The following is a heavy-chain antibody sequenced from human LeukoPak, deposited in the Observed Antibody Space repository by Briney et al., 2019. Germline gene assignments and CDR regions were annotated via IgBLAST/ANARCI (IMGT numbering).Heavy chain of an antibody. D-gene: IGHD3-9*01. CDR1: GGSISSYY. CDR2: IYYSGST. J-gene: IGHJ4*02. CDR3: ASKSVLRYFDPNVDY. Sequence: PSETLSLTCTVSGGSISSYYWSWIRQPPGKGLEWIGYIYYSGSTNYNPSLKSRVTISVDTSKNQFSLKLSSVTAADTAVYYCASKSVLRYFDPNVDYWGQGTMVTVCS. V-gene: IGHV4-59*01.